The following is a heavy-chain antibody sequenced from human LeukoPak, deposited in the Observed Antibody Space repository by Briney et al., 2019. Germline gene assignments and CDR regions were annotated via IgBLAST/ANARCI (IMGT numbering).Heavy chain of an antibody. J-gene: IGHJ1*01. D-gene: IGHD4-17*01. Sequence: ASVKVSCKAPGYTFTSYYMHWVRQAPGQGLEWMGIINPSGGSTSYAQKFQGRVTMTRDTSTSTVYMELSSLRSEDTAVYYCARDSDYGDYVGYFQHWGQGTLVTVSS. CDR2: INPSGGST. CDR3: ARDSDYGDYVGYFQH. CDR1: GYTFTSYY. V-gene: IGHV1-46*01.